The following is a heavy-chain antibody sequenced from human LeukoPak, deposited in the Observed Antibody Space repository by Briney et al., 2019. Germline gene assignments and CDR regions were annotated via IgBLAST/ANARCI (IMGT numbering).Heavy chain of an antibody. V-gene: IGHV3-30*04. Sequence: GGSLRLSCAASGFTFSRHAMHWVRQAPGKGLEGVVLISYDGSYKYYAGSVKGRFTISRDNSKNMLYLQLNNLRAEDTAMYYCAKEAAAPSYYYYGLDVWGQGTTVTVSS. CDR1: GFTFSRHA. CDR3: AKEAAAPSYYYYGLDV. D-gene: IGHD6-13*01. J-gene: IGHJ6*02. CDR2: ISYDGSYK.